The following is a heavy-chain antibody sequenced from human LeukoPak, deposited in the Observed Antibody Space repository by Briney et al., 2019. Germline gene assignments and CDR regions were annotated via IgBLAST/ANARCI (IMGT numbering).Heavy chain of an antibody. D-gene: IGHD6-19*01. Sequence: GGSLRLSCAASGFTVSSNYMSWVRQAPGKGLEWVSVIYSGGSIYYADSVKGRFTISRDNSKNTLYLQMNSLRAEDTAVYYCAREGSGWSQYYYYGMDVWGQGTTVTVSS. CDR3: AREGSGWSQYYYYGMDV. V-gene: IGHV3-66*01. CDR1: GFTVSSNY. J-gene: IGHJ6*02. CDR2: IYSGGSI.